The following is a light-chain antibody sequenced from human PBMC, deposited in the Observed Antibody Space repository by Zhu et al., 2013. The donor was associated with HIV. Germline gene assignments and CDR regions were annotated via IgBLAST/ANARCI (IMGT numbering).Light chain of an antibody. Sequence: EIVLTQSPGTLSLSPGERVTLSCRASQSVSSTYLAWYQQKPGQAPRLLIYGASTRATGIPDRFSGSGSGTDFTLTISRVEPEDFAVYYCQHYAGSLTFGGGTKVEIK. CDR3: QHYAGSLT. V-gene: IGKV3-20*01. CDR2: GAS. CDR1: QSVSSTY. J-gene: IGKJ4*01.